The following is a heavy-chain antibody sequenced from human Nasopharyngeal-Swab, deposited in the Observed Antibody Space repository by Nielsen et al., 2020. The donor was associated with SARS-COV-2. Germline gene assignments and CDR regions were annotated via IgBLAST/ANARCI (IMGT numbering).Heavy chain of an antibody. V-gene: IGHV5-10-1*01. D-gene: IGHD3-3*01. J-gene: IGHJ6*03. CDR3: ARQIRFLEWLPYYYYYMDV. CDR1: GYSFTSYW. Sequence: GESLKISCKGSGYSFTSYWISRVRQMPGKGLEWMGRIDPSDSYTNYSPSFQGHVTISADKSISTAYLQWSSLKASDTAMYYCARQIRFLEWLPYYYYYMDVWGKGTTVTVSS. CDR2: IDPSDSYT.